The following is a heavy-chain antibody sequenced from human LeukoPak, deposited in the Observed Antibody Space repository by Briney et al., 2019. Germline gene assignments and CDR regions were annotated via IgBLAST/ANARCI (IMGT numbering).Heavy chain of an antibody. CDR2: INHSGST. V-gene: IGHV4-34*01. D-gene: IGHD3-3*01. J-gene: IGHJ4*02. CDR1: GGSFSGYY. CDR3: ARRFLAGKYFDY. Sequence: SETLSLTCAVYGGSFSGYYWSWICQPPGKGLEWIGEINHSGSTNYNPSLKSRVTISGDTSKNQFSLRLSSVTAADTAVYYCARRFLAGKYFDYWGQGALVTVSS.